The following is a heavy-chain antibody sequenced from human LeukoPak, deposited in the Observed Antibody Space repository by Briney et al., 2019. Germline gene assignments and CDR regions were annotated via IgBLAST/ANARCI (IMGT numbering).Heavy chain of an antibody. J-gene: IGHJ4*02. CDR1: GVTFSSYA. CDR2: IIPIFGIA. D-gene: IGHD3-22*01. Sequence: GSSVKVSCKASGVTFSSYAISWVRQAPGQGLEWMGRIIPIFGIANYAQKFQGRVTITADKSTSTAYMELSSLRSEDTAVYYCARDPDYYDSRPFDYWGRGTLVTVSS. CDR3: ARDPDYYDSRPFDY. V-gene: IGHV1-69*04.